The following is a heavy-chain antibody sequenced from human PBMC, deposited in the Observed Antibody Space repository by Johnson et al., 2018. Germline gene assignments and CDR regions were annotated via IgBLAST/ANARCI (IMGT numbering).Heavy chain of an antibody. V-gene: IGHV4-59*01. Sequence: QVQLQESGPGLVKPSETLSLTCTVSGDSIKSYYWTWIRQPPGKALEWIGYIYCCGSTTHNYNPSVESRVTMSMDTSKNQFSLKLTSVTAADTAVYYCAKTYYERGFDPWGQGTLVTVSS. CDR2: IYCCGSTTH. CDR3: AKTYYERGFDP. D-gene: IGHD3-22*01. CDR1: GDSIKSYY. J-gene: IGHJ5*02.